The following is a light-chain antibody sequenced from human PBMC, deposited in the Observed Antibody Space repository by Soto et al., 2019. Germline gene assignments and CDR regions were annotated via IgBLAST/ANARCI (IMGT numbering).Light chain of an antibody. CDR3: QQRSNWYT. CDR1: QSVSSY. J-gene: IGKJ2*01. Sequence: EIVLTQSPATLSLSPGERATLSCRASQSVSSYLAWNQQKPGQAPRLLIYDVSKRATGIPARFSGSGSGTDFTLTISSLEPEDFAVYYCQQRSNWYTFGQGNKLEIK. V-gene: IGKV3-11*01. CDR2: DVS.